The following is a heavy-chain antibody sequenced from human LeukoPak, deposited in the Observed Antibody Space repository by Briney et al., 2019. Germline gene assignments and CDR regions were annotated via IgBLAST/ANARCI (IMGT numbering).Heavy chain of an antibody. Sequence: GGSLRLSCAASGFTFSSYWMSWVRQAPGKGLEWISGIKNSGDRTDYADSVKGRFTISRDNSKNTMYLQMKSLRAEDTAVYYCAKGRGSGSYFGIDPWGQGTLVIVSS. CDR1: GFTFSSYW. D-gene: IGHD3-10*01. J-gene: IGHJ5*02. CDR3: AKGRGSGSYFGIDP. CDR2: IKNSGDRT. V-gene: IGHV3-23*01.